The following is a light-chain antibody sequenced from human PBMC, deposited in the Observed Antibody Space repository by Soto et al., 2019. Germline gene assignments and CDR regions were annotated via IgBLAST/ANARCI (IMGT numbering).Light chain of an antibody. V-gene: IGKV1-33*01. CDR1: QDINKY. Sequence: IQMTQSPSSLSASVGDRITITCQASQDINKYLNWYQQKLGKAPKLLIYDASNLQRGVPSRFSGSGSWTHFSLSISSLQPEDIATYYCQQSENGPLTFGGGTKVEIK. CDR2: DAS. J-gene: IGKJ4*01. CDR3: QQSENGPLT.